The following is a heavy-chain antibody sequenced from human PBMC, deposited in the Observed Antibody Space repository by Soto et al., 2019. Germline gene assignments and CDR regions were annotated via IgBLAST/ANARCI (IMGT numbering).Heavy chain of an antibody. CDR2: IYYNGIT. D-gene: IGHD7-27*01. J-gene: IGHJ5*02. V-gene: IGHV4-39*01. CDR1: GGSISSSSYY. CDR3: ARQDVRAWGWFDP. Sequence: QLQLQESGPGLVKPSETLSFTCTVSGGSISSSSYYWGWVRQSPGKGLEWIGTIYYNGITYYNPSLKSRVTISLDTSKNQFSLKVTSVTAADTAVYYCARQDVRAWGWFDPWGQGSLVTVSS.